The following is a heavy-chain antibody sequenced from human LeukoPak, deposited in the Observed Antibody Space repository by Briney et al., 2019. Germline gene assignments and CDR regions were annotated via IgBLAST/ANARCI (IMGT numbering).Heavy chain of an antibody. J-gene: IGHJ4*02. Sequence: PSETLSLTCAVYGGSFSGYYWSWIRQPPGKGLEWIGEINHSGSTNYNPSLKSRVTISVDTSKNQFSLKLSSMTAADTAVYYCALVVVAATHWVDYWGQGTLVTVSS. CDR1: GGSFSGYY. CDR2: INHSGST. CDR3: ALVVVAATHWVDY. V-gene: IGHV4-34*01. D-gene: IGHD2-15*01.